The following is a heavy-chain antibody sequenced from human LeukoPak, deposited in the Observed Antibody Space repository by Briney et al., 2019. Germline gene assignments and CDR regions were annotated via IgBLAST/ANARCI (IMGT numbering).Heavy chain of an antibody. D-gene: IGHD3-16*02. J-gene: IGHJ4*02. CDR2: ICGSGENT. V-gene: IGHV3-23*01. Sequence: GGSLTLSCAASGFTFSSHAMSWVRRAPGKGLEWVSAICGSGENTNYADSVKGRFTMSRDNSRNMLYLQMNSLRDEDTAKYYCAKTVSGSYSYQGGDYWGQGTLVTVSS. CDR1: GFTFSSHA. CDR3: AKTVSGSYSYQGGDY.